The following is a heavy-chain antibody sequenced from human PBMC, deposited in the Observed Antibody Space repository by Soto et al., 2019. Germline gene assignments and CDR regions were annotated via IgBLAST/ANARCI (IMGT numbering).Heavy chain of an antibody. V-gene: IGHV3-74*01. Sequence: EVQLVESGGGLVQPGGSLRLSCAASGFNFRNYWMHWVRQAPGKGLVWVSRIKYAESSTDYADSVYGRFIISRDNAKNTVYMQKNSLRSEDPAVYYCARRGGGAYYLATLGQGTLVTVSS. CDR1: GFNFRNYW. D-gene: IGHD3-16*01. J-gene: IGHJ4*02. CDR2: IKYAESST. CDR3: ARRGGGAYYLAT.